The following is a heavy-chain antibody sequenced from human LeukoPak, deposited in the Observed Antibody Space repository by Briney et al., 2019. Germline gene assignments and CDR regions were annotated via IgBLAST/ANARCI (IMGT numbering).Heavy chain of an antibody. V-gene: IGHV1-8*01. CDR2: MSPNSGNT. Sequence: ASVKVSCKASGYTFTNYDINWVRQATGQGLEWVGWMSPNSGNTGYAQKFQGRVTMTRSTFIDTAYMELSSLKSEDTAVYYCARHLAVAGTVDYWGQGTLVTVSS. CDR1: GYTFTNYD. J-gene: IGHJ4*02. CDR3: ARHLAVAGTVDY. D-gene: IGHD6-19*01.